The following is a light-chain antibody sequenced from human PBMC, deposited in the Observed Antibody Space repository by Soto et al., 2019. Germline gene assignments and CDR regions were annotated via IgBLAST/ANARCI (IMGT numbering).Light chain of an antibody. CDR2: EGS. CDR3: CSYGVSRTLV. CDR1: SSDVGSYNL. J-gene: IGLJ2*01. Sequence: QSALTQPASVSGSPGQSITISCTGTSSDVGSYNLVSWYQQHPGKAPKIMIYEGSKRPSGVSNCFSGSKSGNTASLTISGLQAEDESDYYCCSYGVSRTLVFGGGTKLTVL. V-gene: IGLV2-23*01.